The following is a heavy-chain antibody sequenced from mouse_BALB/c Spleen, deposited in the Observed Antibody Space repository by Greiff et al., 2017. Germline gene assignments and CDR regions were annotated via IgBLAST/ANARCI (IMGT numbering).Heavy chain of an antibody. CDR1: GYTFTSYW. Sequence: QVQLQQPGAELVRPGASVKLSCKASGYTFTSYWINWVKQRPGQGLEWIGNIYPSDSYTNYNQKFKDKATLTVDKSSSTAYMQLSSPTSEDSAVYYCTREGYYGSRGYAMDYWGQGTSVTVSS. J-gene: IGHJ4*01. CDR3: TREGYYGSRGYAMDY. D-gene: IGHD1-1*01. CDR2: IYPSDSYT. V-gene: IGHV1-69*02.